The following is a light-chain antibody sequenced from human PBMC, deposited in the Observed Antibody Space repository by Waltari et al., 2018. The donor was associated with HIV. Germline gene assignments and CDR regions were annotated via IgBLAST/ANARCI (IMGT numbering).Light chain of an antibody. J-gene: IGLJ3*02. V-gene: IGLV2-18*02. CDR3: SSYTTSSTWV. CDR2: GGT. CDR1: SSDIGAYNR. Sequence: QSALTQPPSVSGSLGQSVTISCTGTSSDIGAYNRVSWYQQSPGTAPKLRIYGGTHRPSGVPVRFSGSKSGNTASLTISGLQADEEADYYCSSYTTSSTWVFGGGTKLTVL.